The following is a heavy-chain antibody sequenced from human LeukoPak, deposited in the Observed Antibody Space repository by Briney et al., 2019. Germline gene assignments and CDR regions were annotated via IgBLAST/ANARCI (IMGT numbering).Heavy chain of an antibody. J-gene: IGHJ5*02. CDR2: IYYSGST. CDR1: GGSISSYY. D-gene: IGHD3-10*01. Sequence: SETLSLTCTVSGGSISSYYWSWIRQPPGKGLEWIGYIYYSGSTNYSPSLRSRVTISVDTSKNQFTLKLSSVTAADTAVYYCARQTLWFGEFLHWFDPWGQGTQVTVSS. V-gene: IGHV4-59*08. CDR3: ARQTLWFGEFLHWFDP.